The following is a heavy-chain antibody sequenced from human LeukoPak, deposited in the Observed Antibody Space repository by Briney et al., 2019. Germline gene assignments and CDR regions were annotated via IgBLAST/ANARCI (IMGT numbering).Heavy chain of an antibody. CDR2: IIPIFGTA. J-gene: IGHJ4*02. Sequence: ASVKVSCKASGGTFSSYAISWVRQAPGQGLEWMGGIIPIFGTANYAQKFQGRVTITADESTSTAYMELSSLRSEDTAVYYCATXAAXSXXDPGKLPYWGQGTLVTVSS. CDR1: GGTFSSYA. V-gene: IGHV1-69*13. CDR3: ATXAAXSXXDPGKLPY. D-gene: IGHD6-25*01.